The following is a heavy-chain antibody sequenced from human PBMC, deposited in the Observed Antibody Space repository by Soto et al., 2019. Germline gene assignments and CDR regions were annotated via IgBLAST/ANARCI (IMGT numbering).Heavy chain of an antibody. CDR3: ARGRYGDY. J-gene: IGHJ4*02. CDR1: GYDFTTYG. Sequence: QVHLVQSGAEVKKSGASVKVSCKGSGYDFTTYGITWVRQAPGQGLEWMAWISAHNGNTDYAQKLQGRVTVTRDTSTSTAYMELRSLRSDDTAVYYCARGRYGDYWGQGALVTVSP. D-gene: IGHD1-1*01. V-gene: IGHV1-18*01. CDR2: ISAHNGNT.